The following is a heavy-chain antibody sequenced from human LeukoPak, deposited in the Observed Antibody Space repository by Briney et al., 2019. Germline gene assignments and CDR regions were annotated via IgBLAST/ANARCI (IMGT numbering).Heavy chain of an antibody. Sequence: GGSLRLSCAASGFTVSSNYMSWVRQAPGKGLEWVSVIYSGGSRYYADSVKGGFTISRDNSKNTLYLQMNSLRAEDTAVYYCARVRYSGYDLNSDDAFDIWGQGTMVTVSS. J-gene: IGHJ3*02. CDR3: ARVRYSGYDLNSDDAFDI. CDR1: GFTVSSNY. D-gene: IGHD5-12*01. CDR2: IYSGGSR. V-gene: IGHV3-53*01.